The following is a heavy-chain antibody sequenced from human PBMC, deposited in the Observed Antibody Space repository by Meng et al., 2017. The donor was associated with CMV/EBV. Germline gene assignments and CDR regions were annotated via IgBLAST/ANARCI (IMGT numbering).Heavy chain of an antibody. D-gene: IGHD3-3*01. Sequence: LSLTCAASGFTFSNAWMSWVRQAPGKGLEWVGRIKSKTDGGTTDYAAPVKGRFTISRDDSKNTLYLQMNGLKTEDTAVYYCTRRVVTDHYYYGMDVWGQGTTVTVSS. J-gene: IGHJ6*02. V-gene: IGHV3-15*01. CDR1: GFTFSNAW. CDR3: TRRVVTDHYYYGMDV. CDR2: IKSKTDGGTT.